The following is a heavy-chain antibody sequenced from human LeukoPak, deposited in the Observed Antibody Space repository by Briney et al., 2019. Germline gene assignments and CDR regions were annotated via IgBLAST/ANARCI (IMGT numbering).Heavy chain of an antibody. CDR2: INHSGSP. CDR1: GGSFSGYY. Sequence: ASETLSLTCAVYGGSFSGYYWSWIRQPPGKGLELIGEINHSGSPNYHPSLKSRVTISVDTSMNQISLKLSSVTAADTAVYYCARVSGSYYRRYYFDYWGQGTLVTVSS. J-gene: IGHJ4*02. V-gene: IGHV4-34*01. CDR3: ARVSGSYYRRYYFDY. D-gene: IGHD1-26*01.